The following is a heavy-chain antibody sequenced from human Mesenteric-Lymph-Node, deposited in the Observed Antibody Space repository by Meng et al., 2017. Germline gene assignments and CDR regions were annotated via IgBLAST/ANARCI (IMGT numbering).Heavy chain of an antibody. V-gene: IGHV1-2*06. CDR2: IHPNSGGT. CDR3: ARESPAANWDFDY. D-gene: IGHD7-27*01. CDR1: GYTLPGDY. Sequence: VQLGHSAAEVEEPGASGKVTCKASGYTLPGDYMHWVRQAPGQGLEWMGRIHPNSGGTNYAQKFQGRLTMPRDTSISTAYMELSRLRSDDTAVYYCARESPAANWDFDYWGQGTLVTVSS. J-gene: IGHJ4*02.